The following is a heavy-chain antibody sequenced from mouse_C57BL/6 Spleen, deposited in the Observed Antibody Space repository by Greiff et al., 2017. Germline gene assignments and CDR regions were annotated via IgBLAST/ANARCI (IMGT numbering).Heavy chain of an antibody. CDR3: ARRGHYYGSSYWYFDV. CDR2: IHPNSGST. J-gene: IGHJ1*03. Sequence: QVQLQQPGAELVKPGASVKLPCKASGYTFTSYWMHWVKQRPGQGLEWIGMIHPNSGSTNYNEKFKSKATLTVDKSSSTAYMQLSSLTSEDSAVYYCARRGHYYGSSYWYFDVWGTGTTVTVSS. CDR1: GYTFTSYW. V-gene: IGHV1-64*01. D-gene: IGHD1-1*01.